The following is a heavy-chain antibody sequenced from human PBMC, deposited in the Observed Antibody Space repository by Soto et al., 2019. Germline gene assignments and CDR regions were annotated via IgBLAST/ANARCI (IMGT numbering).Heavy chain of an antibody. CDR2: IRSKANSYAT. J-gene: IGHJ4*02. D-gene: IGHD2-2*02. CDR1: GFTFSGSA. V-gene: IGHV3-73*01. Sequence: GGSLRLSCAASGFTFSGSAMHWVRQASGKGLEWVGRIRSKANSYATAYAASVKGRFTISRDDSKNTAYLQMNSLKTEDTAVYYCTSSTSCYSSSPHVCFDYWGQGTLVTVSS. CDR3: TSSTSCYSSSPHVCFDY.